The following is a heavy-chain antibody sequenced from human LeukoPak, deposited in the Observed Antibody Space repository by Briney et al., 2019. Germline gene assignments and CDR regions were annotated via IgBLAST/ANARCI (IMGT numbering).Heavy chain of an antibody. CDR2: IYYSGST. CDR1: GGSISSYY. J-gene: IGHJ4*02. D-gene: IGHD1-26*01. Sequence: SETLSLTCTVSGGSISSYYWSWIRQPPGKGLEWIGSIYYSGSTYYNPSVKSRVTISVDTSKNQYSLKLSSVTAADTAVYYCASSDPSIVGATNLHFDYWGQGTLVTVSS. CDR3: ASSDPSIVGATNLHFDY. V-gene: IGHV4-39*01.